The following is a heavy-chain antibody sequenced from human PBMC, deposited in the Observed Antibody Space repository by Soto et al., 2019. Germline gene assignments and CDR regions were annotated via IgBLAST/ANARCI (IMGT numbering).Heavy chain of an antibody. CDR2: IWSDGSNK. Sequence: PVGSLRLSGAASGFTFSSYGMHWVRQAPGKGLEWVAVIWSDGSNKCYADSVKGRFTISRDNSKNTLYLQMNSLRAEDTAVYYCARQVVVVVASSADAFDIWGQGTMVTVSS. D-gene: IGHD2-15*01. CDR1: GFTFSSYG. CDR3: ARQVVVVVASSADAFDI. J-gene: IGHJ3*02. V-gene: IGHV3-33*01.